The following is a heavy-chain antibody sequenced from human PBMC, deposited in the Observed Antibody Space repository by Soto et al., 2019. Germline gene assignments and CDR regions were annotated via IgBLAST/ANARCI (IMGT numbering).Heavy chain of an antibody. J-gene: IGHJ5*02. CDR3: ARNVHGISWSVFRWFDP. D-gene: IGHD6-13*01. Sequence: QVTLKESGPVLVKPTETLTLTCTVSGFSLSNGRMGVSWIRQPPGKALEWLAHIYSNDEKSYNASLKYRLTISNDTSKSQLLLTMPNIDPVDTATYYCARNVHGISWSVFRWFDPWGQGTLVTVSS. CDR2: IYSNDEK. CDR1: GFSLSNGRMG. V-gene: IGHV2-26*01.